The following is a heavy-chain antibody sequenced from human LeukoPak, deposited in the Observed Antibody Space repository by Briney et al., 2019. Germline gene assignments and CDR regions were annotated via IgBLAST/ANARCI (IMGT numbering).Heavy chain of an antibody. CDR2: IYYSGST. CDR3: ARTRGGSFDI. J-gene: IGHJ3*02. V-gene: IGHV4-59*01. D-gene: IGHD2-15*01. Sequence: PSETLSLTCTVSGGSISSYYWSWIRQPPGKGLEWIGYIYYSGSTNYNPSLKSRVTISVDTSKNQFSLRPSSVTAADTAVYYCARTRGGSFDIWGQGTMVTVSS. CDR1: GGSISSYY.